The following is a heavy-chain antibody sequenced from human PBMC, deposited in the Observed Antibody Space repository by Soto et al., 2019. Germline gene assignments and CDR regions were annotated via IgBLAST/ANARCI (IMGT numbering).Heavy chain of an antibody. CDR3: ARGRCSGGSCYINYYYYYYMDV. V-gene: IGHV4-34*01. Sequence: SETLSLTCAVYGGSFSGYYWSWIRQPPGKGLEWIGEINHSGSTNYNPSLKSRVTISVDTSKNQFSLKLSSVTAADTAVYYCARGRCSGGSCYINYYYYYYMDVWGKGTTVTVSS. CDR2: INHSGST. J-gene: IGHJ6*03. CDR1: GGSFSGYY. D-gene: IGHD2-15*01.